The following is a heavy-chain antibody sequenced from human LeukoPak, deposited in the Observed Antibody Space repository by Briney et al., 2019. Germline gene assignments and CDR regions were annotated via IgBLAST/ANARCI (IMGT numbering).Heavy chain of an antibody. Sequence: EASVKVSCKASGGTFSSYAISWVRQAPGQGLEWMGGIIPIFGTANYAQKFQGRVTITADESTSTAYMELSSLRSEDMAVYYCAWGIAAAAFFGYGMDVWGQGTTVTVSS. D-gene: IGHD6-13*01. CDR1: GGTFSSYA. CDR2: IIPIFGTA. J-gene: IGHJ6*02. V-gene: IGHV1-69*13. CDR3: AWGIAAAAFFGYGMDV.